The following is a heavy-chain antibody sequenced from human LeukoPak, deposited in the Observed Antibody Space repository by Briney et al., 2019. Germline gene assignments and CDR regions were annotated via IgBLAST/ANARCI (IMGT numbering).Heavy chain of an antibody. CDR1: GFTFSSHP. V-gene: IGHV3-30*07. CDR2: ISYDGSNE. J-gene: IGHJ6*03. Sequence: GRSLRLSCVASGFTFSSHPMHWVRQAPGKGLERVAVISYDGSNEYYDDSVKGRFTISRDISRHTLYLRMNSLRGEDTAVYYCARGPSNYFYYYMDGGGKGTTVTVSS. CDR3: ARGPSNYFYYYMDG. D-gene: IGHD5/OR15-5a*01.